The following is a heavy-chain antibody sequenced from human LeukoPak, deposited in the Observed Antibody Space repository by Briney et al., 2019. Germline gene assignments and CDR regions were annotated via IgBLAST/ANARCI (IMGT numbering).Heavy chain of an antibody. Sequence: PGGSLRLSCAASGFTVSSNYMSRVRQAPGKGLEWVSVIYSGGSTYYADSVKGRFTISRDNSKNTLYLQMNSLRAEDTAVYYCARETVAGLQYYFDYWGQGTLVTVSS. CDR3: ARETVAGLQYYFDY. D-gene: IGHD6-19*01. V-gene: IGHV3-53*01. CDR1: GFTVSSNY. J-gene: IGHJ4*02. CDR2: IYSGGST.